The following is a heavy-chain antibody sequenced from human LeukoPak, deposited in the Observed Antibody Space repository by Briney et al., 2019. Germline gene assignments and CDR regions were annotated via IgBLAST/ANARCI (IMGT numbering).Heavy chain of an antibody. V-gene: IGHV1-2*04. D-gene: IGHD2-2*01. J-gene: IGHJ3*02. Sequence: SVKVSCNASGYTFTGYYMHWVRQAPGQGLEWMGWINPNSGGTNYAQKFQGWVTMTRDTSISTAYMELSRLRSDDTAVYYCARALPLGYCSSTSCPGAFDIWGQGTMVTVSS. CDR3: ARALPLGYCSSTSCPGAFDI. CDR2: INPNSGGT. CDR1: GYTFTGYY.